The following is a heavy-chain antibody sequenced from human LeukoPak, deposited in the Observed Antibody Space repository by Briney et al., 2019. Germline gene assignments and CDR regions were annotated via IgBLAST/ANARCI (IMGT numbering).Heavy chain of an antibody. V-gene: IGHV3-48*01. D-gene: IGHD3-22*01. CDR1: GFTFSSYS. CDR3: ARDRGVSDYYDSSGYYTFDY. J-gene: IGHJ4*02. CDR2: ISSSSSTI. Sequence: GGSLRLSCAASGFTFSSYSMNWVRQAPGKGLEWVSYISSSSSTIYYADSVKGRFTISRDNAKNSLYLQMNSLRAEDTAVYYCARDRGVSDYYDSSGYYTFDYWGQGTLVTVSS.